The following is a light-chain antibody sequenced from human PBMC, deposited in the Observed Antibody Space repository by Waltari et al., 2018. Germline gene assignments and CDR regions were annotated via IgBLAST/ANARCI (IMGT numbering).Light chain of an antibody. CDR2: AAS. J-gene: IGKJ1*01. CDR1: QGVSTY. V-gene: IGKV1-8*01. Sequence: AIRMTQSPASLSASTGDRVTISCRASQGVSTYLAWYQQKPGKAPSRLIYAASTLESGVPSNFSGGGSGTDFTLTISCLQSEDFATYYCQQYHTYPWTFGQGTKVEI. CDR3: QQYHTYPWT.